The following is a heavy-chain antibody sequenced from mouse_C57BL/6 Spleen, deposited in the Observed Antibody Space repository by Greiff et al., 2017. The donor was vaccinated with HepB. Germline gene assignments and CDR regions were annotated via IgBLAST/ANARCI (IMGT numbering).Heavy chain of an antibody. V-gene: IGHV1-15*01. J-gene: IGHJ3*01. Sequence: QVQLQQPGTELVKPGASVKLSCKASGYTFTSYWMHWVKQTPVHGLEWIGAIDPETGGTAYNQKFKGKAILTADKSSSTAYMELRSLTAEDSAVYYCTRRTGRGFAYWGQGTLVTVSA. D-gene: IGHD4-1*01. CDR1: GYTFTSYW. CDR2: IDPETGGT. CDR3: TRRTGRGFAY.